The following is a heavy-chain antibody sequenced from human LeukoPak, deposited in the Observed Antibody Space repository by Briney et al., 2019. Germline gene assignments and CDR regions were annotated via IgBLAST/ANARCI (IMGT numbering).Heavy chain of an antibody. J-gene: IGHJ4*02. D-gene: IGHD2-15*01. CDR1: GYTFTGYY. Sequence: ASVKVSCKASGYTFTGYYMHWVRQAPGQGLEWMGWINPNSGGTNYAQKFQGRVTMTRDTSISTAYMELSSLRSDDTAVYYCARTPRLAAATSTISGGDDYWGQGTLVTVSA. V-gene: IGHV1-2*02. CDR3: ARTPRLAAATSTISGGDDY. CDR2: INPNSGGT.